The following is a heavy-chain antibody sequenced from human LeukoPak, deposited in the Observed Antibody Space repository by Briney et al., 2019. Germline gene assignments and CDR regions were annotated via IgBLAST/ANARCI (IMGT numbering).Heavy chain of an antibody. D-gene: IGHD2-15*01. CDR3: ARSQVVVAAMASRKRKNWFDP. CDR2: ISAYNGNT. Sequence: ASVKVSCKASGYTFTSYGISWVRQAPGQGLEWMGWISAYNGNTNYAQKLQGRVTMTTDTSTSTAYMELSSLRSEDTAVYYCARSQVVVAAMASRKRKNWFDPWGQGTLVTVSS. J-gene: IGHJ5*02. V-gene: IGHV1-18*01. CDR1: GYTFTSYG.